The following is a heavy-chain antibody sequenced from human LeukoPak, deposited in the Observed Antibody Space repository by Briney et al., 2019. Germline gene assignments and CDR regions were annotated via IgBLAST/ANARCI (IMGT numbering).Heavy chain of an antibody. CDR3: ARHPLTAGTPSWGPFDY. Sequence: PSETLSLTCAVYGGSLSGYYWSWIRQPPGKGLEWIGEINHNGSTNYNPSLKSRVTISVDTSKNQLSLKLSSVTAADTAVYYCARHPLTAGTPSWGPFDYWGQGTLVTV. J-gene: IGHJ4*02. CDR1: GGSLSGYY. D-gene: IGHD6-13*01. CDR2: INHNGST. V-gene: IGHV4-34*01.